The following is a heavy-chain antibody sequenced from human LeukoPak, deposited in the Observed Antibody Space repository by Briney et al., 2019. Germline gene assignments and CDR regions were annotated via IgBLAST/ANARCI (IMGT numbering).Heavy chain of an antibody. Sequence: GGSLRLSCAASGFTFSNYNMNWVRQAPGKGLEWVSSISSSSTYIYYVDSVKGRFTISRDDAKNSLYLQMNSLRAEDTALYYCARDWSGDDYWGQGTLVTVSS. J-gene: IGHJ4*02. CDR1: GFTFSNYN. CDR2: ISSSSTYI. V-gene: IGHV3-21*01. CDR3: ARDWSGDDY. D-gene: IGHD3-3*01.